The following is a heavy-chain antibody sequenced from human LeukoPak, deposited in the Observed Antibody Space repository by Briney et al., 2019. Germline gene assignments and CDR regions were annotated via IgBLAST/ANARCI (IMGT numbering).Heavy chain of an antibody. V-gene: IGHV3-74*01. Sequence: GGSLRLSCAASGFTFSRYWMHWVRQAPGKGMAWVSRISSDGSNTNYADSVKGRFTISRDNAKNTLYLQMDSLPAEDTAVYYCVSRNYGSSPFDYWGQGTLVTVSS. CDR3: VSRNYGSSPFDY. CDR1: GFTFSRYW. J-gene: IGHJ4*02. D-gene: IGHD4-17*01. CDR2: ISSDGSNT.